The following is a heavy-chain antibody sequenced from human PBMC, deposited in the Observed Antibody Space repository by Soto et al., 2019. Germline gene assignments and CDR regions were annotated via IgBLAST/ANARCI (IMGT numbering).Heavy chain of an antibody. CDR2: ISYRGNT. J-gene: IGHJ4*02. CDR3: ARMERSKEGLSVYDLDF. V-gene: IGHV4-59*01. CDR1: SGSICSYF. D-gene: IGHD3-3*01. Sequence: PSETLSLTCTVSSGSICSYFWSWIRQPPGKEPEWIGYISYRGNTNYNPSLQSRVSISLVTSKNQISLKLDAVTASDTAVYYCARMERSKEGLSVYDLDFWGQGTLVTVSS.